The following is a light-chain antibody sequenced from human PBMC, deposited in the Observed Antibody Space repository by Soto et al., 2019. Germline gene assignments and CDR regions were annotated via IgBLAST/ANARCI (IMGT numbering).Light chain of an antibody. Sequence: EIVLTQSPATLSLSPGERATLSXRASQSVSSNFLAWFQQKPGQAPRLLIYAASSRATGIPDRFSGSGSGTDFTLTISRLEPEDFAVYYCQQYSSSPLTFGGGTKVDI. V-gene: IGKV3-20*01. J-gene: IGKJ4*01. CDR2: AAS. CDR3: QQYSSSPLT. CDR1: QSVSSNF.